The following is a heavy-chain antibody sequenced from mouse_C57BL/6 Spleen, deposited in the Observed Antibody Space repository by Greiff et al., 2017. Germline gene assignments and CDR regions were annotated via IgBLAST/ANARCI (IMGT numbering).Heavy chain of an antibody. J-gene: IGHJ2*01. D-gene: IGHD1-1*01. CDR3: SRRYYCSSHYFDY. Sequence: QVQLQQPGAELVKPGASVRLSCKASGSTFTSYWMQWVKQRPGQGLEWIGEIDPSDSYTDYNQKFPGKATLTVDTSSSTAYMQLSSLTSEDSAVYYCSRRYYCSSHYFDYWGQGTTLTVSS. CDR1: GSTFTSYW. V-gene: IGHV1-50*01. CDR2: IDPSDSYT.